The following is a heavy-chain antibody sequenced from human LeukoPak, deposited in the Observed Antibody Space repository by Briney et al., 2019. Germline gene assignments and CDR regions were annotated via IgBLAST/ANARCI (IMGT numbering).Heavy chain of an antibody. V-gene: IGHV3-21*01. Sequence: NPGGSLRLSCAASGFAFGSSCMSWVRKAPGKGLEWVSSIMSSGTSAFYADSVKGRFTISRDNARNSLFLQMNSLRAEDTAIYYCASDEGNYFDYWGQGTLVTVSS. J-gene: IGHJ4*02. CDR3: ASDEGNYFDY. CDR2: IMSSGTSA. CDR1: GFAFGSSC.